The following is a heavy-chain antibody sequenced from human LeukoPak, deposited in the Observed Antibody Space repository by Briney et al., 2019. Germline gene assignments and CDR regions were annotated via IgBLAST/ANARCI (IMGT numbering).Heavy chain of an antibody. Sequence: GGSLRLSCAASGFTFSSYGMHWVRQAPGKGLEWVSAISGSGVTTYYADSVKGRFTISRANSKNTLYLQMNSLRAEDTAVYYCAKSGNFHDSSAPRDWGQGTLATVSS. CDR1: GFTFSSYG. CDR2: ISGSGVTT. J-gene: IGHJ4*02. CDR3: AKSGNFHDSSAPRD. V-gene: IGHV3-23*01. D-gene: IGHD3-22*01.